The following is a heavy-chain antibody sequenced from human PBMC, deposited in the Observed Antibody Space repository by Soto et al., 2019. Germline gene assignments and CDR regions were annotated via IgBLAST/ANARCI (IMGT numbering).Heavy chain of an antibody. CDR3: ASHDPGARFDP. V-gene: IGHV1-2*02. J-gene: IGHJ5*02. CDR1: RYIFTAYF. Sequence: GASVKVSCKAPRYIFTAYFMHWVRQAPGPGLEWMGWINPNNGATHYGLSFQGRVTMTRNTSISTAYMELSSLRSHDTAVYYCASHDPGARFDPWGQGTLVTVSS. CDR2: INPNNGAT. D-gene: IGHD1-1*01.